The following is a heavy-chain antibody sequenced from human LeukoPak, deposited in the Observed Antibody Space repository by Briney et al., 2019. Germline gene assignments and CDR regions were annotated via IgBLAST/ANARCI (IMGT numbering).Heavy chain of an antibody. CDR1: GGSISSGSYY. V-gene: IGHV4-61*02. J-gene: IGHJ4*02. Sequence: SETLSLTCTVSGGSISSGSYYWSWIRQPAGKGLEWIGRIYTSGSTNYNPSLKSRVTISVDTSKNQFSLKLSSVTAADTAVYYCARSLGITGTLYDYWGQGTLVTVSS. CDR2: IYTSGST. D-gene: IGHD1-20*01. CDR3: ARSLGITGTLYDY.